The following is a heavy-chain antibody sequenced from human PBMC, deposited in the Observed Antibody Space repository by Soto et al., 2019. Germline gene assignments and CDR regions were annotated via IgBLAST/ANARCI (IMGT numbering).Heavy chain of an antibody. V-gene: IGHV3-11*01. J-gene: IGHJ4*02. CDR2: ISDIGSSR. CDR3: ARDLQGLFDY. Sequence: QVQLVESGGGLVKPGGSLRLSCAASEFTFSDYQMSWIRQAPGKGLEWVSYISDIGSSRYYADSVKGRFTISRDNAKNLLYLQMNTLRAEDTAVYYCARDLQGLFDYWGQGTLVTVSS. D-gene: IGHD4-4*01. CDR1: EFTFSDYQ.